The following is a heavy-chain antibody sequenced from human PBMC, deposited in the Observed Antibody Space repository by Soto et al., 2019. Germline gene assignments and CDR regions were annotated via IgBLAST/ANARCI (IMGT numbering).Heavy chain of an antibody. CDR1: GFTFSSYG. D-gene: IGHD1-26*01. V-gene: IGHV3-30*18. Sequence: QVQLVESGGGVVQPGRSLRLSCAASGFTFSSYGMHWVRQAPGKGLEWVAVISYDGSNKYYADSVKGRFTISRDNSKNTLYLQMNSLRAEDTAVYYCAKDSGSYSPYYWGQGTLVTVSS. CDR2: ISYDGSNK. J-gene: IGHJ4*02. CDR3: AKDSGSYSPYY.